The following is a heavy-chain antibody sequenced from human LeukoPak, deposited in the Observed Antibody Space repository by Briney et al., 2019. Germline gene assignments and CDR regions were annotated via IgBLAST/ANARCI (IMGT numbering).Heavy chain of an antibody. CDR1: GFTFRSYD. CDR2: ISYDGSNK. J-gene: IGHJ4*02. Sequence: GGSLRLSCAGSGFTFRSYDMHWVRQAPGKGLEWVALISYDGSNKYYADSVKGRFAISRDNPKNTLYLQMDSLRAEDTAVYYCSREPQDHAGYWGQGTLVTVSS. CDR3: SREPQDHAGY. D-gene: IGHD1-14*01. V-gene: IGHV3-30*09.